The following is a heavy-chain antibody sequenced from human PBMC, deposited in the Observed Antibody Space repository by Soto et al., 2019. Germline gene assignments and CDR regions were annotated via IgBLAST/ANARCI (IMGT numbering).Heavy chain of an antibody. CDR2: VSQSGNT. CDR3: ARAPKVSGSSQTRPDF. D-gene: IGHD6-6*01. Sequence: XETLSLTFAIYSWSFSGYYWSWIRQPPGKGLEWIGEVSQSGNTNYSPSLKSRVSISIDTSKKQFSLNLASVSAADTAVYYCARAPKVSGSSQTRPDFWGQGNLVTVSS. CDR1: SWSFSGYY. J-gene: IGHJ4*02. V-gene: IGHV4-34*01.